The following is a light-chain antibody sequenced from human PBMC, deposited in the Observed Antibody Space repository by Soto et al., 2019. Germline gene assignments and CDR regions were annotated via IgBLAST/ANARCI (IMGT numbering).Light chain of an antibody. J-gene: IGLJ3*02. CDR2: EGS. CDR1: SSDVGSYNL. CDR3: CSYAGSNTWV. Sequence: QSALTQPASVSGSPGQSITISCTGTSSDVGSYNLVSWYQHHPGKAPKLMIYEGSERPSGVSNRFSGSKSGITASLTISGLQAEDEADYYCCSYAGSNTWVFGGGTKLTVL. V-gene: IGLV2-23*01.